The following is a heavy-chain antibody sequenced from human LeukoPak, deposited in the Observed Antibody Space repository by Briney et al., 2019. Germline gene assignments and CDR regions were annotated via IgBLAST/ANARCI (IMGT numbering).Heavy chain of an antibody. D-gene: IGHD2-15*01. CDR1: GFTFSGYW. J-gene: IGHJ4*02. CDR2: ISNDGSST. V-gene: IGHV3-74*01. Sequence: GESLRLSCGASGFTFSGYWMHWIRQAPGKGLVWVARISNDGSSTSYADSVKGRFTISGDNAKNTLYLQMNSLRAEDTAVYYCARDGGGLSYWGQGTLVTVSS. CDR3: ARDGGGLSY.